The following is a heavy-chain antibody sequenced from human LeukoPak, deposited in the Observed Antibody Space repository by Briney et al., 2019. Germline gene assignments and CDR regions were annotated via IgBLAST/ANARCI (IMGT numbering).Heavy chain of an antibody. CDR2: ISAYNGNT. V-gene: IGHV1-18*01. CDR3: ARRRRDGYNYNYYYYMDV. D-gene: IGHD5-24*01. CDR1: GYTFTSYG. Sequence: GASVKVSCKASGYTFTSYGISWVRQAPGQGLEWMGWISAYNGNTNYAQKLQSRVTMTTDTSTSTAYMELRSLRSDDTAVYYCARRRRDGYNYNYYYYMDVWGKGTTVTVSS. J-gene: IGHJ6*03.